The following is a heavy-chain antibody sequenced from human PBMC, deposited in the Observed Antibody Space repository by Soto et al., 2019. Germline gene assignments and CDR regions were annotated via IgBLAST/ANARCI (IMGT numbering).Heavy chain of an antibody. V-gene: IGHV3-74*01. D-gene: IGHD1-26*01. CDR1: VFTFGNYW. J-gene: IGHJ4*02. Sequence: EVQLVESGGGLVQPGGSLRLSCATSVFTFGNYWMYWVRQAPGKGLVWVSRIHSDGRITTYADSVKGRFTISRDIAKNTLYLQMNSLRAEDTAIYYCARGRGSFYLDFWGQGTLVTVSS. CDR2: IHSDGRIT. CDR3: ARGRGSFYLDF.